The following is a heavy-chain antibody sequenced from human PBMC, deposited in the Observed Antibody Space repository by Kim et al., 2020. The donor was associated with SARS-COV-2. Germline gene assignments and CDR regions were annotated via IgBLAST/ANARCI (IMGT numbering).Heavy chain of an antibody. V-gene: IGHV3-23*01. CDR3: ANDLMVQGVIITRAFDY. D-gene: IGHD3-10*01. Sequence: KGRFTSSRDNSKNTLYLQMNSLRAEDTAVYYCANDLMVQGVIITRAFDYWGQGTLVTVSS. J-gene: IGHJ4*02.